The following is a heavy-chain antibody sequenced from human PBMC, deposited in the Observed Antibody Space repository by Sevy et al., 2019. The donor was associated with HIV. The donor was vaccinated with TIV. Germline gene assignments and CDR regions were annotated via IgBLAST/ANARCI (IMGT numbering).Heavy chain of an antibody. J-gene: IGHJ6*02. D-gene: IGHD2-15*01. Sequence: GGSLRLSCAASGFTFSSYAMHWVRQAPGKGLEWVAVISYDGSNKYYADSVKGRFTISRDNSKNTLYLQMNSLRAEDTAVYYCARDAPTVQHCSGGSCYSGASYYYYYGMDVWGQGTTVTVSS. CDR2: ISYDGSNK. V-gene: IGHV3-30-3*01. CDR3: ARDAPTVQHCSGGSCYSGASYYYYYGMDV. CDR1: GFTFSSYA.